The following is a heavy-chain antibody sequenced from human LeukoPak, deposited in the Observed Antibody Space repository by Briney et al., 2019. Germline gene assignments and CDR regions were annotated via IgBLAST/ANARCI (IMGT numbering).Heavy chain of an antibody. Sequence: PGGSLRLSCAASGFTFNSYSMNWVRQAPGKGLEWVSYISRSSSTLYYADSVKGRFTISRDNAKNSLYLQMNSLRAEDTAVYYCAKDPTSSSALDYWGQGTLVTVSS. J-gene: IGHJ4*02. CDR3: AKDPTSSSALDY. CDR1: GFTFNSYS. D-gene: IGHD6-6*01. CDR2: ISRSSSTL. V-gene: IGHV3-48*01.